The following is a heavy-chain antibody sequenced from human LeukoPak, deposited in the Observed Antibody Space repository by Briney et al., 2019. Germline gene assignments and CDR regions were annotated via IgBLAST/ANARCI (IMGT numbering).Heavy chain of an antibody. J-gene: IGHJ4*02. Sequence: SETLSLTCAVSGYSISSGYYWGWIRQPPGKGLEGIGSIYHSGSTYYNPSLKSRVTISVDTSKNQFSLKLSSVTATDTAVYYCARGGVPCGGDCYFDMHLFDYWGQGTLVTVSS. CDR1: GYSISSGYY. D-gene: IGHD2-21*01. V-gene: IGHV4-38-2*01. CDR3: ARGGVPCGGDCYFDMHLFDY. CDR2: IYHSGST.